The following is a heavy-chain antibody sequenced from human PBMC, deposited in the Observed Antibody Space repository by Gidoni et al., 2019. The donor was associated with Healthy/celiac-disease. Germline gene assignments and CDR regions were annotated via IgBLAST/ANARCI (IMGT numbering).Heavy chain of an antibody. J-gene: IGHJ4*02. Sequence: EVQLLASGGGLVQPGGSLRLSCAASGFTFSNYDMTWVRQGPGKGLEWVSVISASGASTYYANSVKGRFTISRDNSKNMLYLQMNSLRAEDTAVYYCASQGYSSSSRGSDYWGQGTLVTVSS. CDR1: GFTFSNYD. CDR3: ASQGYSSSSRGSDY. CDR2: ISASGAST. D-gene: IGHD6-6*01. V-gene: IGHV3-23*01.